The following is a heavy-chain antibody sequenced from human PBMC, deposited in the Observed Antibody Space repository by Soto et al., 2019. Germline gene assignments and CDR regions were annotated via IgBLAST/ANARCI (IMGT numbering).Heavy chain of an antibody. J-gene: IGHJ4*02. CDR2: ISAYNGKT. V-gene: IGHV1-18*04. Sequence: QVQLVQSGAEVKKPGAAVKVSGKASGYTFTSYGISWVRQAPGQGLEWMGWISAYNGKTNYAQKLQGRGTMTIDTSTNTTYMELTSVRADVTAVWYCARDRRMGRGVSIWLLDYWGQGTLVTVSS. D-gene: IGHD3-10*01. CDR1: GYTFTSYG. CDR3: ARDRRMGRGVSIWLLDY.